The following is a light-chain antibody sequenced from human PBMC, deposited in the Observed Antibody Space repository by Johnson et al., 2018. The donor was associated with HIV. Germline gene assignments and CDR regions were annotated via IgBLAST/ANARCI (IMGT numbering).Light chain of an antibody. CDR1: SSNIGNNY. CDR3: GTWDSSLSVYV. V-gene: IGLV1-51*01. J-gene: IGLJ1*01. Sequence: QPVLTQPPSVSAAPGQKVTISCSGSSSNIGNNYVSWYQQLPGTAPKLLIYDNNKRPSGIPDRFSGSKSCTSATLGITGLQTGAEADYYCGTWDSSLSVYVFGTGTKVPVL. CDR2: DNN.